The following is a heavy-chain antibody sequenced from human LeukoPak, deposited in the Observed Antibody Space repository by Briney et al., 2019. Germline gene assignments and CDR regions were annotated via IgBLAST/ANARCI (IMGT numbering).Heavy chain of an antibody. J-gene: IGHJ4*02. D-gene: IGHD6-19*01. V-gene: IGHV1-18*01. CDR1: GYTFTSYG. CDR3: ARFYGGIAVAGYFDY. CDR2: ISAYNGNT. Sequence: ASVKVSCKASGYTFTSYGISWVRQAPGQGLEWMGWISAYNGNTSYAQKLQGRVTMTTDTSTSTAYMELRSLRSDDTAVYYCARFYGGIAVAGYFDYWGQGTLVTVSS.